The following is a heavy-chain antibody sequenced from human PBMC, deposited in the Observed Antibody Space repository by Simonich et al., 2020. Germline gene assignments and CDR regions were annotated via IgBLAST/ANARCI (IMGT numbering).Heavy chain of an antibody. CDR2: IYHSGST. D-gene: IGHD7-27*01. CDR1: GGSISSYY. CDR3: ATQVDKTGEIDY. J-gene: IGHJ4*02. Sequence: QVQLQESGPGLVKPSETLSLTCTVSGGSISSYYWSWIRQPPGKGLEWIGSIYHSGSTYYNPSLKSRVTISVDTSKNQFSLKLSSVTAADTAVYYCATQVDKTGEIDYWGQGTLVTVSS. V-gene: IGHV4-59*04.